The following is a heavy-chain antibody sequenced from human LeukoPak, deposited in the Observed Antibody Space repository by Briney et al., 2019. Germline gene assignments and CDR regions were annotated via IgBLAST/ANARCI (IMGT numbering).Heavy chain of an antibody. Sequence: SETLSLTCTVSGGSISSYYWSWIRQPPGKGLEWIGYIYYSGSTNYNPSLKSRVTISVDTSKNQFSLKLSSVTAADTAVYYCARASGAWAAAGYWGQGTLVTVSS. CDR3: ARASGAWAAAGY. J-gene: IGHJ4*02. CDR1: GGSISSYY. D-gene: IGHD6-13*01. V-gene: IGHV4-59*01. CDR2: IYYSGST.